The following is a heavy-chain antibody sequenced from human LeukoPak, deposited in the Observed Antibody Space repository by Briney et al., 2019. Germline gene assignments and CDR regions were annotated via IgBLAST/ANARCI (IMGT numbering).Heavy chain of an antibody. CDR1: GGSFSGYY. CDR2: INHSGST. CDR3: ARGRGYYGSGRGYWYFDL. J-gene: IGHJ2*01. V-gene: IGHV4-34*01. D-gene: IGHD3-10*01. Sequence: PSETLSLTCAVYGGSFSGYYWSWIRQPPGKGLEWIGEINHSGSTNYNPSLKSRVTISVDTSKNQFSLKLSSVTAVDTAVYYCARGRGYYGSGRGYWYFDLWGRGTLVTVSS.